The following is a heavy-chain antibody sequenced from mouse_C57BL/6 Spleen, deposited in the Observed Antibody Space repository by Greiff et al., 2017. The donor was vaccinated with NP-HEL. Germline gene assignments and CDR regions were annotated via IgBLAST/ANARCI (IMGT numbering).Heavy chain of an antibody. V-gene: IGHV5-17*01. Sequence: EVQGVESGGGLVKPGGSLKLSCAASGFTFSDYGMHWVRQAPEKGLEWVAYISSGSSTIYYADTVKGRFTISRDNAKNTLFLQMTSLRSEDTAMYYCARPYGSSYGDAMDYWGQGTSVTVSS. CDR3: ARPYGSSYGDAMDY. CDR2: ISSGSSTI. J-gene: IGHJ4*01. CDR1: GFTFSDYG. D-gene: IGHD1-1*01.